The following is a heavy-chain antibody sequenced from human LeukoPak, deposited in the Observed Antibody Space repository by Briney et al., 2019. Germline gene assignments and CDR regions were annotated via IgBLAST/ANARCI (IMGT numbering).Heavy chain of an antibody. Sequence: PGGSLRLSCAASGFTFSSYAMSWVRQAPGKGLEWVGFIRRKGYGGTTEYAASVKGRFTISRDDSKSIAYLQMNTLKTEDTAVYYCAREAEMTTIYYFDYWGQGTLVTVSS. CDR1: GFTFSSYA. CDR3: AREAEMTTIYYFDY. CDR2: IRRKGYGGTT. D-gene: IGHD5-24*01. V-gene: IGHV3-49*04. J-gene: IGHJ4*02.